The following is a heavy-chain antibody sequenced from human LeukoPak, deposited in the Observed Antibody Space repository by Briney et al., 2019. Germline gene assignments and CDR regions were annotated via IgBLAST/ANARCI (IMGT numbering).Heavy chain of an antibody. J-gene: IGHJ3*02. V-gene: IGHV3-21*01. CDR3: ARDHDDYGDYIGAFDI. D-gene: IGHD4-17*01. CDR2: ISSSSSYI. Sequence: GGSLRLSCAASGFTFSSYSMNWVRQAPGKGLEWVSSISSSSSYIYYADSVKGRFTISRDNAKNSLYLQMNSLRAEDTVVYYCARDHDDYGDYIGAFDIWGQGTMVTVSS. CDR1: GFTFSSYS.